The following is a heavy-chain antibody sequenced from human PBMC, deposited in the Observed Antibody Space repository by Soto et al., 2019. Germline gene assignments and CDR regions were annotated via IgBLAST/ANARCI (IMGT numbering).Heavy chain of an antibody. V-gene: IGHV3-23*01. CDR2: ISGSGGST. CDR1: GFTFSSYA. CDR3: AKADSGNYYSYYYYGMDV. Sequence: PGGSLRLFCAASGFTFSSYAMSWVRQAPGKGLEWVSVISGSGGSTYYPDSVKGRFTISRDNSKNTLYLQMNSLRAEDTAVYYCAKADSGNYYSYYYYGMDVWGQGTTVTVSS. D-gene: IGHD1-26*01. J-gene: IGHJ6*02.